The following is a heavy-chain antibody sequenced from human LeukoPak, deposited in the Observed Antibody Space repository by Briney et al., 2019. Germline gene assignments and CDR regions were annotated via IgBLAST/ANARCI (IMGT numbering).Heavy chain of an antibody. J-gene: IGHJ3*02. V-gene: IGHV4-59*08. CDR1: GGSISSYY. Sequence: SETLSLTCTASGGSISSYYWSWIRQPPGKGLEWIGYIYYSGSTNYSPSLKSRVTISVDTSKKQFSLNLNSVTAADTAIYYCARHVSAASHVFDIWGQGIMVTVSS. D-gene: IGHD5/OR15-5a*01. CDR3: ARHVSAASHVFDI. CDR2: IYYSGST.